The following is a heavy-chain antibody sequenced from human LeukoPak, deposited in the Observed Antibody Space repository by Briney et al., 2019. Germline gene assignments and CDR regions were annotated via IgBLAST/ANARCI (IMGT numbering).Heavy chain of an antibody. J-gene: IGHJ4*02. D-gene: IGHD6-19*01. Sequence: GGSLRLSCAASGFTVSSNYMSWVRQAPGKGLEWVSVIYSGGSTYYADSVRGRFTISRDNSKNTLYLQMNSLRAEDTAVYYCARVAVAGTPSFDYWGQGTLVTVSS. CDR1: GFTVSSNY. CDR3: ARVAVAGTPSFDY. CDR2: IYSGGST. V-gene: IGHV3-66*01.